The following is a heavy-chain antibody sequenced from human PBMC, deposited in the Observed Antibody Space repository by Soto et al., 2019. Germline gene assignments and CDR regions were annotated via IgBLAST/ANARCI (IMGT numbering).Heavy chain of an antibody. J-gene: IGHJ4*02. CDR2: MNPSSGNT. D-gene: IGHD2-21*02. CDR3: ARTRLCGGDCYSAYYFDF. CDR1: GYTFINYD. V-gene: IGHV1-8*01. Sequence: ASVKVSCKASGYTFINYDINWVRQATGQGLEWMGWMNPSSGNTGYVQKFQGRVTMTRNTSTSTAYMELTSLTSDDTAVYYCARTRLCGGDCYSAYYFDFWGQGALVTVSS.